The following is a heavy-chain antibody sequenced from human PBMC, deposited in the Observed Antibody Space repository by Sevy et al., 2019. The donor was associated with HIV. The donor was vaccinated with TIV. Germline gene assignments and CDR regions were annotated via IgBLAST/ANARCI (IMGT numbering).Heavy chain of an antibody. CDR2: ISYDGSNK. CDR3: AKNLLRGYYSREGYFDY. CDR1: GFTFSSYG. Sequence: GGSLRLSCAASGFTFSSYGMHWVRQAPGKGLEWVAVISYDGSNKYYANSVKGRFTISRDNSKNTLYLQMNSLRAEDTAVYYCAKNLLRGYYSREGYFDYWGQGTLVTVSS. D-gene: IGHD3-22*01. J-gene: IGHJ4*02. V-gene: IGHV3-30*18.